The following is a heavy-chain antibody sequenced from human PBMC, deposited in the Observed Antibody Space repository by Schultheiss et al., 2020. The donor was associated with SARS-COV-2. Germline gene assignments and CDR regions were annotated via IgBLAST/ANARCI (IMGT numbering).Heavy chain of an antibody. CDR3: ARGFYGSGSWWFDP. CDR1: TFSSYA. D-gene: IGHD3-10*01. CDR2: IYYSGST. J-gene: IGHJ5*02. V-gene: IGHV4-39*07. Sequence: TFSSYAMSWVRQAPGKGLEWIGSIYYSGSTYYNPSLKSRVTISVDTSKNQFSLKLSSVTAADTAVYYCARGFYGSGSWWFDPWGQGTLVTVSS.